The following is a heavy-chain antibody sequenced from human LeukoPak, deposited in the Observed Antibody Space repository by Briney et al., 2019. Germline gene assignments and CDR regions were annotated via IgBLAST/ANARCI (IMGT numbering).Heavy chain of an antibody. J-gene: IGHJ6*01. CDR1: GFTFGDHA. CDR2: IRSKAYRGTT. Sequence: PGRSLRLSCRGSGFTFGDHAMSWVRRAPGKGLEWVGFIRSKAYRGTTEYAASVKGRLTISRDDSASIAYLQMNSLRTEDTAVYYCARGPIQLWIHNAMDVWGQGTTVTVSS. D-gene: IGHD5-18*01. V-gene: IGHV3-49*04. CDR3: ARGPIQLWIHNAMDV.